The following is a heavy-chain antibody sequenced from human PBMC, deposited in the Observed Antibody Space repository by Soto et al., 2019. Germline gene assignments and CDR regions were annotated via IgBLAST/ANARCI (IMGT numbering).Heavy chain of an antibody. Sequence: PSETLSLTCTVSGGSISSYYWSWIRQPPGKGLEWIGYIYYSGSTNYNPSLKSRVTISVDTSKNQFSLKLSSVTAADTAVYYCARHAILWFDPWGQGTLVTVS. CDR2: IYYSGST. D-gene: IGHD3-3*02. CDR3: ARHAILWFDP. CDR1: GGSISSYY. V-gene: IGHV4-59*08. J-gene: IGHJ5*02.